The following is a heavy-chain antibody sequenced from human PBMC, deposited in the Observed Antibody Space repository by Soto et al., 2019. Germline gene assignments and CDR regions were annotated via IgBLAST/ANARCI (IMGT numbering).Heavy chain of an antibody. CDR3: ARDVYDILTGYNYYYYGMDV. Sequence: QVQLVESGGGVVQPGRSLRLSCAASGFTFSSYGMHWVRQAPGKGLEWVAVIWYDGSNKYYADSVKGRFTISRDNSKNTLYLQMNSLRAEDTAVYYCARDVYDILTGYNYYYYGMDVWGQGTTVTVSS. CDR2: IWYDGSNK. V-gene: IGHV3-33*01. CDR1: GFTFSSYG. J-gene: IGHJ6*02. D-gene: IGHD3-9*01.